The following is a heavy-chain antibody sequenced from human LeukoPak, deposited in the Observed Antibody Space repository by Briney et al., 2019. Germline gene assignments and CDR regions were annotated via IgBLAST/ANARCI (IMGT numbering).Heavy chain of an antibody. CDR3: ARENSGSYREFDY. V-gene: IGHV4-4*07. Sequence: PETLSLTCTVSGGSPSSYYWSWIRQPAGNGLEWIGRIYTSVSTNYNASLKSRVSMSVDTSKNQFSLKLSSVTAADTAVFYCARENSGSYREFDYWGQGTLVIVSS. J-gene: IGHJ4*02. D-gene: IGHD1-26*01. CDR1: GGSPSSYY. CDR2: IYTSVST.